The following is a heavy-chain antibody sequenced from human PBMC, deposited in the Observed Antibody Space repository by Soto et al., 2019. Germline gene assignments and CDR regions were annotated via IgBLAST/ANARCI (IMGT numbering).Heavy chain of an antibody. Sequence: SETLSLTCTVSGGSISSYYWSWIRQPPGKGLEWIGYIYYSGSTNYNPSLKSRVTISVDTSKNQFSLKLSSVTAADTAVYYCARLGYCSGGSCYLDYWGQGTLVTVSS. D-gene: IGHD2-15*01. CDR3: ARLGYCSGGSCYLDY. CDR1: GGSISSYY. J-gene: IGHJ4*02. V-gene: IGHV4-59*01. CDR2: IYYSGST.